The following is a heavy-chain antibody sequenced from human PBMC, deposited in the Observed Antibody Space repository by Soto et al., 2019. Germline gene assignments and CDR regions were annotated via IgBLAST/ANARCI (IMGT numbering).Heavy chain of an antibody. CDR2: ISGSGGST. V-gene: IGHV3-23*01. Sequence: EVQLLESGGGLVQPGGSLRLSCAASGFTFSSYAMSWVRQAPGKGLEWVSAISGSGGSTYYADSVKGRFTISRDNSKNTLYLQMNSLRAEDTAVYYCAKDLHCTNGACPERGIDYWGQGTLVTVSS. D-gene: IGHD2-8*01. CDR1: GFTFSSYA. J-gene: IGHJ4*02. CDR3: AKDLHCTNGACPERGIDY.